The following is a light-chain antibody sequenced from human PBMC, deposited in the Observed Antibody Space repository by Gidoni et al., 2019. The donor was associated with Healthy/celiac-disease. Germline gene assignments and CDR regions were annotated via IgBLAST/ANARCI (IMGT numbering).Light chain of an antibody. CDR1: QSVSSSY. V-gene: IGKV3-20*01. CDR3: QQYGSSQGT. Sequence: IVLTQSQSTLSLSPGARATLSCRASQSVSSSYLAWYQQKPGQAPRLLLYDASSRATGIPDRFSGSGSGTDFTLTISRLEPEDFAVYYCQQYGSSQGTFGRXTKVEIK. CDR2: DAS. J-gene: IGKJ4*01.